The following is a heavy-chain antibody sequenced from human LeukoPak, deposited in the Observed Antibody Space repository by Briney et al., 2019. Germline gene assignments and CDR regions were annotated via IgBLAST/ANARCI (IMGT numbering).Heavy chain of an antibody. J-gene: IGHJ4*02. CDR1: GFNLRNYE. CDR3: SRQRSGWSDFDS. CDR2: ISSSDSTI. V-gene: IGHV3-48*03. D-gene: IGHD6-19*01. Sequence: GGSLRLSCAASGFNLRNYEMNWVRQAPGKGLEWVSYISSSDSTIYNADSVKGRFTISRDNAKNSLYLQMNSLRAEDTAVYYCSRQRSGWSDFDSWGQGALVTVSS.